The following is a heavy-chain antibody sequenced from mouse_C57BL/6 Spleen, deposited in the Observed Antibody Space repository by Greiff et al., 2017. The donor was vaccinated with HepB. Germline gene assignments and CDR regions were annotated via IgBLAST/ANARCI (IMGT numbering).Heavy chain of an antibody. CDR1: GYTFTSYW. CDR3: ARLGPRGYFDY. CDR2: IDPSDSET. J-gene: IGHJ2*01. V-gene: IGHV1-52*01. D-gene: IGHD4-1*01. Sequence: LQQPGAELVRPGSSVKLSCKASGYTFTSYWMHWVKQRPIQGLEWIGNIDPSDSETHYNQKFKDKATLTVDKSSSTAYMQLSSLTSEDSAVYYCARLGPRGYFDYWGQGTTLTVSS.